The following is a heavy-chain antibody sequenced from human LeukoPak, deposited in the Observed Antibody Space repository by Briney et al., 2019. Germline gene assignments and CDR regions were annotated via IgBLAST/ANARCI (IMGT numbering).Heavy chain of an antibody. V-gene: IGHV3-66*01. CDR1: GFTVSSNY. CDR2: IYSGGST. CDR3: ARVAASGYDHRLYYFDY. J-gene: IGHJ4*02. Sequence: PGGSLRLSCAASGFTVSSNYMSWVRQAPGKGLEWVSVIYSGGSTYYADSVKGRFTISRDNSKNTLYLQMNSLRAEDTAVYYCARVAASGYDHRLYYFDYWGQGTLVTVSS. D-gene: IGHD5-12*01.